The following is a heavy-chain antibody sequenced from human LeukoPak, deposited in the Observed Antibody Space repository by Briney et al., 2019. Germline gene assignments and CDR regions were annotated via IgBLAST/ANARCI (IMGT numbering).Heavy chain of an antibody. D-gene: IGHD3-3*01. CDR3: ATSLVLRFLEWLLLGPEGFDY. Sequence: GASVKVSCKASGYTFTDYYMHWVQQAPGKGLEWMGRVDPEDGETIYAEKFQGRVTITADTPTDTAYMELSSLRSEDTAVYYCATSLVLRFLEWLLLGPEGFDYWGQGTLVTVSS. V-gene: IGHV1-69-2*01. CDR1: GYTFTDYY. CDR2: VDPEDGET. J-gene: IGHJ4*02.